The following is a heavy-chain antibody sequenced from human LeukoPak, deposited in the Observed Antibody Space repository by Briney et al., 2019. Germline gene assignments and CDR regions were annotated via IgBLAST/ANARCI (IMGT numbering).Heavy chain of an antibody. CDR3: AKASPTGSFRGVFGEFYY. J-gene: IGHJ4*02. D-gene: IGHD3-10*01. V-gene: IGHV3-23*01. CDR1: GFPFSNYA. Sequence: GGSLRLSCAASGFPFSNYAMSWVRQAPGKGLEWVSTISGSGGGTYYADSVKGRFTISRDNSKNTLHLQMNSLRAEDTAVYYCAKASPTGSFRGVFGEFYYRGQGTLVTVSS. CDR2: ISGSGGGT.